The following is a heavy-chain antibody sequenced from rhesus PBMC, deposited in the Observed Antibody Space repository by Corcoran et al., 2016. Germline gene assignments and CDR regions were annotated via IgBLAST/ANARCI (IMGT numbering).Heavy chain of an antibody. V-gene: IGHV4-122*02. Sequence: QLQLQESGPGLVKPSETLSLTCAVSGYSISSGYGWSWIRQPPGKGLEWIGYISYSGSTSYNPSLKSRVTISRDTSKNQLSLKLSSVTAADTAVYYCASIAAAAHWGQGVLVTVSS. J-gene: IGHJ4*01. CDR3: ASIAAAAH. CDR2: ISYSGST. CDR1: GYSISSGYG. D-gene: IGHD6-31*01.